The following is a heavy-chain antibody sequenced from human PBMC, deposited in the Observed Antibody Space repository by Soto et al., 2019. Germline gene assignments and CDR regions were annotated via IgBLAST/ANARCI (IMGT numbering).Heavy chain of an antibody. CDR3: ARVRGGCSGGSCYARRSFDY. CDR2: IYYSGST. CDR1: GGSISSYY. J-gene: IGHJ4*02. V-gene: IGHV4-59*01. Sequence: SETLSLTCTVSGGSISSYYWSWIRQPPGKGLEWIGYIYYSGSTNYNPSLKSRVTISVDTSKNQFSLKLSSVTAADTAVYYCARVRGGCSGGSCYARRSFDYWGQGTLVTVSS. D-gene: IGHD2-15*01.